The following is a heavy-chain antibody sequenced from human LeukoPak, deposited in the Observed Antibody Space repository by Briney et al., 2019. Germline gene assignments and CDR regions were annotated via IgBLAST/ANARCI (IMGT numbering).Heavy chain of an antibody. J-gene: IGHJ3*02. CDR2: IYYSGST. CDR3: ARDRYYYDSSGYYSGAFDI. Sequence: SETLSLTCTVSGGSISSSSYYWGWIRQPPGKGLEWIGSIYYSGSTYYNPSLKSRVTISVDTSKNQFSLKLSSVTAADTAVYYRARDRYYYDSSGYYSGAFDIWGQGTMVTVSS. CDR1: GGSISSSSYY. V-gene: IGHV4-39*07. D-gene: IGHD3-22*01.